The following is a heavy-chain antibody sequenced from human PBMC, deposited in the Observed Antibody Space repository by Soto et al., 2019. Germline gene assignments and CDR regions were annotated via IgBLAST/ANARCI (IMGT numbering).Heavy chain of an antibody. CDR2: ISAYNGNT. V-gene: IGHV1-18*01. Sequence: GASVKVSCKASGYTFTSYGISWVRQAPGQGLEWMGWISAYNGNTNYAQKLQGRVTMTTDTSTSTAYMELRSLRSDDTAVYYCARGRYFDWSPYCYYMDVWGKGTTVTVSS. CDR1: GYTFTSYG. D-gene: IGHD3-9*01. J-gene: IGHJ6*03. CDR3: ARGRYFDWSPYCYYMDV.